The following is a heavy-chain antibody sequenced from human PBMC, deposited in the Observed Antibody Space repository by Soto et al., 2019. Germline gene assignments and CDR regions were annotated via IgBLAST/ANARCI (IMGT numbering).Heavy chain of an antibody. CDR2: INPSGGST. D-gene: IGHD3-22*01. V-gene: IGHV1-46*01. J-gene: IGHJ4*01. CDR1: GYTFTSYY. CDR3: ARDSSPADYYDSSGYYHDY. Sequence: ASVKVSFKASGYTFTSYYMHWVRQAPGQGLEWMGIINPSGGSTSYAQKFQGRVTMTRDTSTSTVYMELSSLRSEDTAVYYCARDSSPADYYDSSGYYHDYWGQ.